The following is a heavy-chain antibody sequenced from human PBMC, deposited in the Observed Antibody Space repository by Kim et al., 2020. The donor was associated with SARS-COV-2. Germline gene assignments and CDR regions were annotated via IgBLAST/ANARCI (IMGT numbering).Heavy chain of an antibody. CDR3: ARDGQWLVSEGSYFGYYYGMDV. J-gene: IGHJ6*02. D-gene: IGHD6-19*01. Sequence: ASVKVSCKASGYTFTSYAMHWVRQAPGQRLEWMGWINAGNGNTKYSQKFQGRVTITRDTSASTAYMELSSLRSEDTAVYYCARDGQWLVSEGSYFGYYYGMDVWGQGTTVTVSS. CDR2: INAGNGNT. V-gene: IGHV1-3*01. CDR1: GYTFTSYA.